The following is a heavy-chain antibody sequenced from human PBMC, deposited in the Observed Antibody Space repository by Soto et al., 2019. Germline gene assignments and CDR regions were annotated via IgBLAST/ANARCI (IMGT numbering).Heavy chain of an antibody. J-gene: IGHJ4*02. V-gene: IGHV4-34*01. Sequence: QVQLQQWGAGLLNPSETLSLTCAVFGESVRDYFWSWIRQPPGKGLEWIGEVTYSGSTNYNPSLKSRVTMSVDTSESRFSIQLRSVTAAAAAVYYCARGLPANYWGQGTLVTVSS. CDR2: VTYSGST. CDR1: GESVRDYF. CDR3: ARGLPANY.